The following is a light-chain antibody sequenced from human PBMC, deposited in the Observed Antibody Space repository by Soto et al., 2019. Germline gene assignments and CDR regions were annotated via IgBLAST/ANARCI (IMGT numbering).Light chain of an antibody. CDR1: SSNIGNNY. J-gene: IGLJ2*01. CDR2: DNN. Sequence: QSVLTQPPSVSAAPGQKVTISCSGSSSNIGNNYVSWYQQLPGTAPKLLIYDNNKRPSGIPDRFSGSRSGTSASLAITGLQAEDEADYYCQSYDSSLSASVVFGGGTKLTVL. V-gene: IGLV1-51*01. CDR3: QSYDSSLSASVV.